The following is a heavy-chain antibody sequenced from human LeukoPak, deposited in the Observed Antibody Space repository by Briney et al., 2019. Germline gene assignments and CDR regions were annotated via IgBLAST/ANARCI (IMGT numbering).Heavy chain of an antibody. D-gene: IGHD6-13*01. CDR2: IYYSGST. Sequence: PSETLSLTCTVSGGSISSYYWSWIRQPPGKGLEWIGYIYYSGSTNYNPSLKSRVTISVDTSKNQFSLKLSSVTAADTAVYYCARGPPYSSSWPSFDYWGQGTQVTVSS. J-gene: IGHJ4*02. CDR3: ARGPPYSSSWPSFDY. V-gene: IGHV4-59*01. CDR1: GGSISSYY.